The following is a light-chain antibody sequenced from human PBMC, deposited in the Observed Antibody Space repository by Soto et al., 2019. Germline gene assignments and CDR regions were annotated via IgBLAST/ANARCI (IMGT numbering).Light chain of an antibody. J-gene: IGKJ5*01. CDR3: MQGTHWPIT. CDR2: KVS. V-gene: IGKV2-30*02. CDR1: QSLVHSDGMAY. Sequence: DVVMTQSPLSLAVTLGQPPSISCRSNQSLVHSDGMAYFGWFQQMPGRSPRRLIYKVSNRDSGVPARFSGSGSGTDFALKISRVEAEDVGVYYCMQGTHWPITFGQGTRLEIK.